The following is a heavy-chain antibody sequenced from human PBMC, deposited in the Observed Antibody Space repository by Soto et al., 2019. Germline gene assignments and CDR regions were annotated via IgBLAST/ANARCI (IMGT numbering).Heavy chain of an antibody. J-gene: IGHJ3*02. CDR3: ARVYDDAFDI. V-gene: IGHV4-31*03. CDR2: IYYSGST. Sequence: SETLSLTCTVSGGSISSGGYYWSWIRQHPGKGLEWIGYIYYSGSTYYNPSLKSRVTISVDTSKNQFSLKLSSVTAADTAVYYCARVYDDAFDIWGQGTMVTVSS. CDR1: GGSISSGGYY. D-gene: IGHD2-8*01.